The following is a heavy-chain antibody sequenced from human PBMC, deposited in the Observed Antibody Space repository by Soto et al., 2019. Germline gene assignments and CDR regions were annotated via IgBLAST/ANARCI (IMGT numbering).Heavy chain of an antibody. V-gene: IGHV5-51*01. J-gene: IGHJ5*02. CDR3: ARHVRFWSGYTAGFDH. CDR2: IYPGDSDT. CDR1: GYSFTSYW. D-gene: IGHD3-3*01. Sequence: LKISCKGAGYSFTSYWIGQGRKMPGNSLERMGIIYPGDSDTRYSPSFHGQVTISADKSISTAYLQWSGLKASDTAMYYCARHVRFWSGYTAGFDHWGQGPLASVSS.